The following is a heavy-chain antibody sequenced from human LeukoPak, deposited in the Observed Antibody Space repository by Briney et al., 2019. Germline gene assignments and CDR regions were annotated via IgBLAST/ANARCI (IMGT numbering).Heavy chain of an antibody. J-gene: IGHJ4*02. Sequence: PGGSLRVSCAASGFTFSTYGVHWVRQAPGKGLEWVAFIRYDGSNKYYADSVKGRFTISRDNSKNTMYLQMNSLRAEDTAMYYCVCGPDFDYWGQGTLVTVSS. CDR1: GFTFSTYG. CDR3: VCGPDFDY. CDR2: IRYDGSNK. V-gene: IGHV3-30*02.